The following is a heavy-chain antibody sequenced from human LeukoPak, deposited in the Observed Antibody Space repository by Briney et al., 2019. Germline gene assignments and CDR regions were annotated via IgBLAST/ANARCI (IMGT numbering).Heavy chain of an antibody. CDR3: ANEKQQLVRGYFDY. D-gene: IGHD6-13*01. J-gene: IGHJ4*02. CDR2: ISGSGGST. V-gene: IGHV3-23*01. Sequence: GGSLRLSCAASGFTFSSYAMHWVRQAPGKGLEWVSAISGSGGSTYYADSVEGRFTISRDNSKNTLYLQMNSLRAEDTAVYYCANEKQQLVRGYFDYWGQGTLVTVSS. CDR1: GFTFSSYA.